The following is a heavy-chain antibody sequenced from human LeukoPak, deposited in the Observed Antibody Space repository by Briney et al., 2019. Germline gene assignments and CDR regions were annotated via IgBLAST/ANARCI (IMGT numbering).Heavy chain of an antibody. J-gene: IGHJ1*01. CDR2: IIPFFGTA. Sequence: ASVKVSCKASGYTFTSYGISWVRQAPGQGLEWMGEIIPFFGTANYAQKFQGRVTITADESTSTAYMELSSLRSEDTAVYYCASGGLIVVVTAIVGGYFQHWGQGTLVTVSS. CDR3: ASGGLIVVVTAIVGGYFQH. CDR1: GYTFTSYG. D-gene: IGHD2-21*02. V-gene: IGHV1-69*13.